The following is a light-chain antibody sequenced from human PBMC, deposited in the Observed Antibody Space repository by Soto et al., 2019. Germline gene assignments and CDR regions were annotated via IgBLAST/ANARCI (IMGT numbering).Light chain of an antibody. CDR3: QQRSNWLT. CDR1: QSVSTN. Sequence: EIVMTQSPATLSVSPGERATLSCTASQSVSTNLAWYQQKPGQAPRLLIYGTSTRATGVPARFSGSGSGTDFTLTISSLEPEDFAVYYCQQRSNWLTFGGGTKVDI. J-gene: IGKJ4*01. V-gene: IGKV3-15*01. CDR2: GTS.